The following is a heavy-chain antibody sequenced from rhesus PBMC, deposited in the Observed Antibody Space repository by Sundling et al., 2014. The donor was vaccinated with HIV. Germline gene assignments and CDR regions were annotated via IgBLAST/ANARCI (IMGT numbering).Heavy chain of an antibody. Sequence: QVQLQESGPGLVKPSETLSLTCAVSGGSISDNYWSWIRQPPGKGLEWIGDISGTSGSTDYNPSLKSRVTISKDTSKNQFSLNLTSVTAADTAVYYCASSTTGRYWGQGVLVTVSS. CDR2: ISGTSGST. CDR1: GGSISDNY. J-gene: IGHJ4*01. V-gene: IGHV4-165*01. D-gene: IGHD2-15*01. CDR3: ASSTTGRY.